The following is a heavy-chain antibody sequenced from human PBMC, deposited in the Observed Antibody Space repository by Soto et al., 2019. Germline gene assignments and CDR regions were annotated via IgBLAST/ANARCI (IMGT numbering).Heavy chain of an antibody. CDR3: TKRGGYSYGYYYGMDV. CDR2: ISGSGGST. Sequence: GGSLRLSCAASGFTFSSYAMSWVRQAPGKGLEWVSAISGSGGSTYYADSVKGRFTISRDNSKNTLYLQMNSLRAEDTAVYYCTKRGGYSYGYYYGMDVWGQGTTVTVSS. D-gene: IGHD5-18*01. J-gene: IGHJ6*02. V-gene: IGHV3-23*01. CDR1: GFTFSSYA.